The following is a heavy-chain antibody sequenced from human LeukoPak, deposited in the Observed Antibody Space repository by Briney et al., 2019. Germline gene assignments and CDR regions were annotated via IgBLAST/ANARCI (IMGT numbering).Heavy chain of an antibody. CDR1: GFTFSSYS. Sequence: GGSLRLSCPASGFTFSSYSMNWVRQAPGKGLEWVSSIGSSSNYMYYADSVKGRFTISRDNAKNSLYLQMNSLRAEDTAVYYCASTAGGEPVYWGQGTLVTVSS. CDR3: ASTAGGEPVY. V-gene: IGHV3-21*01. J-gene: IGHJ4*02. D-gene: IGHD1-14*01. CDR2: IGSSSNYM.